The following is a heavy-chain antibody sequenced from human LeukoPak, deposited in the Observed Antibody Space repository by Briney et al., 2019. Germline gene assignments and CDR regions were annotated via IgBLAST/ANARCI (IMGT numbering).Heavy chain of an antibody. CDR1: GFTFSSYS. V-gene: IGHV3-23*01. CDR2: ISGSGGST. J-gene: IGHJ6*03. D-gene: IGHD3-3*01. CDR3: AKDAVLRFLEWSISPTNYYYMDV. Sequence: PGGSLRLSCAASGFTFSSYSMNWVRQAPGKGLEWVSAISGSGGSTYYADSVKGRFTISRDNSKNTLYLQMNSLRAEDTAVYYCAKDAVLRFLEWSISPTNYYYMDVWGKGTTVTVSS.